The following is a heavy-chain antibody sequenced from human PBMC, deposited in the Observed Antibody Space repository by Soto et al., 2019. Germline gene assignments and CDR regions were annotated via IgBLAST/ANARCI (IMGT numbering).Heavy chain of an antibody. CDR3: AKTYGPFGWLDP. D-gene: IGHD3-10*01. CDR2: IYYSGNT. CDR1: GGSISNAQYY. V-gene: IGHV4-31*03. Sequence: QVHLQESGPGLVKPSQILSLTCTVSGGSISNAQYYWAWIRQHPGKGLEWIGYIYYSGNTYYSPSLKSRVSISIDTSKNLFSLKVNSVTAADTAVYYCAKTYGPFGWLDPWGQGTLVTVSS. J-gene: IGHJ5*02.